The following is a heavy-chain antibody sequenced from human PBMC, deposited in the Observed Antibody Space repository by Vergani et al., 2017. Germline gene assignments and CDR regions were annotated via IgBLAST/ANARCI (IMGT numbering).Heavy chain of an antibody. CDR1: GFTFSSYG. J-gene: IGHJ4*02. D-gene: IGHD1-26*01. CDR3: ARDLRGLVIDFDY. V-gene: IGHV3-30*03. CDR2: ISYDGSNK. Sequence: QVQLVESGGGVVQPGRSLRLSCAASGFTFSSYGMHWVRQAPGKGLEWVAVISYDGSNKNYVDSVKGRFTISRDNSKNTLYLQMNSLRTEDTAVYYCARDLRGLVIDFDYWGQGTLVTVSS.